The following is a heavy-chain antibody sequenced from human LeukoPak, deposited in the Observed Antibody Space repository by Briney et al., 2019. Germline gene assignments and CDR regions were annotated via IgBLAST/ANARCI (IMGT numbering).Heavy chain of an antibody. V-gene: IGHV1-69*13. CDR1: GGTFSSYA. CDR2: IIPIFGTA. Sequence: ASVKVSCKASGGTFSSYAISWLRQAPGQGLEWMGGIIPIFGTANYAQKFQGRVTITADESTSTAYMELSSLRSEDTAVYYCARVVVVPAARRPLYYFDYWGQGTLVTVSS. J-gene: IGHJ4*02. CDR3: ARVVVVPAARRPLYYFDY. D-gene: IGHD2-2*01.